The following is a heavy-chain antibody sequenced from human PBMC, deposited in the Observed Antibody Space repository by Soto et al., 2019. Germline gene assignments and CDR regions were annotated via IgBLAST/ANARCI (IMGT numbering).Heavy chain of an antibody. D-gene: IGHD3-22*01. Sequence: GGSLRLSCAASGFTFSSYAMSWVRQAPGKGLEWVSAISGNGADTSYADSVKGRFTISRDNSKNTLYLQMNSLRAEDTAVYYCAKGYYDTTAEGAFDIWGQGTMVTVSS. V-gene: IGHV3-23*01. CDR3: AKGYYDTTAEGAFDI. J-gene: IGHJ3*02. CDR2: ISGNGADT. CDR1: GFTFSSYA.